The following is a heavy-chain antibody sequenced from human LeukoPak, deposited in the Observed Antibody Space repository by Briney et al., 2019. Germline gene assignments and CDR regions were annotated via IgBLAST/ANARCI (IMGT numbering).Heavy chain of an antibody. J-gene: IGHJ3*02. V-gene: IGHV3-23*01. Sequence: GGSLRLSCAGSGFPFSSYPISWVRQPPGKGLEWVSAITASGDSTYSADSVKGRFTISRDNSRNTLFLEMSSLRAEDTAVYYCAKEGIQLWPDAFDIWGQGTMVTVSS. CDR2: ITASGDST. D-gene: IGHD5-18*01. CDR1: GFPFSSYP. CDR3: AKEGIQLWPDAFDI.